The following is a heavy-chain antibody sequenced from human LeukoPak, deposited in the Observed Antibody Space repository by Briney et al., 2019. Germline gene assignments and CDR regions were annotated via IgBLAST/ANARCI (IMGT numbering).Heavy chain of an antibody. CDR3: ARTSRVNYDSSGYYNPNDPLEYYFDY. D-gene: IGHD3-22*01. CDR1: GGSFSGYY. CDR2: IYYSGST. V-gene: IGHV4-59*01. J-gene: IGHJ4*02. Sequence: KPSETLSLTCAVYGGSFSGYYWSWIRQPPGKGLEWIGYIYYSGSTNYNPSLKSRVTISVDTSKNQFSLKLSSVTAADTAVYYCARTSRVNYDSSGYYNPNDPLEYYFDYWGQGTLVTVSS.